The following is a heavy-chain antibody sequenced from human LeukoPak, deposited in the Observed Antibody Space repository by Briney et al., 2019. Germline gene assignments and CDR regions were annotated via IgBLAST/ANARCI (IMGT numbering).Heavy chain of an antibody. CDR3: ARDRVYGYCSSTSCSYAFDI. Sequence: TETLSLTCTVSGGSINSYYWSWIRQPAGKGLEWIGRIYTSGSTNYNPSLKSRVTMSVDTSKNQFSLKLSSVTAADTAVYYCARDRVYGYCSSTSCSYAFDIWGQGTMVTVSS. CDR2: IYTSGST. J-gene: IGHJ3*02. D-gene: IGHD2-2*01. CDR1: GGSINSYY. V-gene: IGHV4-4*07.